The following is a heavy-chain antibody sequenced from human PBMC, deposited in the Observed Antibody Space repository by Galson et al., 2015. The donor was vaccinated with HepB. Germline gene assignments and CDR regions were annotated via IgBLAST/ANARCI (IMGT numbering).Heavy chain of an antibody. D-gene: IGHD3-3*01. CDR1: GFTFSSYG. CDR2: ISYDGSNK. J-gene: IGHJ5*02. V-gene: IGHV3-30*18. Sequence: SLRLSCAASGFTFSSYGMHWVRQAPGKGLEWVAVISYDGSNKYYADSVKGRFTISRDNSKNTLYLQMNSLRAEDTAVYYCAKEGLRFLEWLLTCWFDPWGQGTLVTVSS. CDR3: AKEGLRFLEWLLTCWFDP.